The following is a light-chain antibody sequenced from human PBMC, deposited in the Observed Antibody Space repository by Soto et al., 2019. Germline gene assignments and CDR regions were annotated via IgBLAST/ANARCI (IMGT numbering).Light chain of an antibody. CDR3: QQYNNWPRT. Sequence: VLTQSPATLSVSPGERATLSCRASQSVSSNLAWYQQKPGQAPRLLIYGASTRATGIPARFSGSGSGTEFTLTISSLQSEDFAVYYCQQYNNWPRTFGQGTNAAIK. V-gene: IGKV3-15*01. CDR1: QSVSSN. CDR2: GAS. J-gene: IGKJ1*01.